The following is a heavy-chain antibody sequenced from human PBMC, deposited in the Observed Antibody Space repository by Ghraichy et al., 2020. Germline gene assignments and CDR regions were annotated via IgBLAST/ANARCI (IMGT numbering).Heavy chain of an antibody. CDR1: GRSISSRSYC. V-gene: IGHV4-39*01. CDR3: ARQSRPDDAFDI. Sequence: SETLSLTCPVSGRSISSRSYCWGWISHHPGQGLEWIGSIYYSGSTYYNPSLKSRVTISVDTSKNKFSLKLSYVTAADTAVYYCARQSRPDDAFDIGGQGTMVTVSS. J-gene: IGHJ3*02. CDR2: IYYSGST.